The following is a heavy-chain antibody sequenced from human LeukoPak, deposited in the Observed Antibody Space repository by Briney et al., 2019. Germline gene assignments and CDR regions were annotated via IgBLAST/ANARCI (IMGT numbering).Heavy chain of an antibody. J-gene: IGHJ4*02. CDR2: ISGSGGST. D-gene: IGHD4-17*01. Sequence: GGSLTHSCAASGCTFSSYTMSWVRQAPGKGLEWVSAISGSGGSTYYADSVKGRFTISRDNSKNTLYLQMNSLRAADTAVYYCAKGSSPYGDDDIDYWGQGTLVTVSS. CDR3: AKGSSPYGDDDIDY. V-gene: IGHV3-23*01. CDR1: GCTFSSYT.